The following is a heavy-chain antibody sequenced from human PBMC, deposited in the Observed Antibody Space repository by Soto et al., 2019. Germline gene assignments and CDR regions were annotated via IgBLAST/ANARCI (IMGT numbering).Heavy chain of an antibody. V-gene: IGHV1-46*01. D-gene: IGHD5-18*01. Sequence: PGASVKVSCKASGYTFTSYYMHWVRQAPGQGLEWMGIINPSGGSTSYAQKFQGRVTMTRDTSTSTVYMELSSLRSEDTAVYYCVRDQEDTAMVYNWFDPWGQGTLVTVSS. CDR3: VRDQEDTAMVYNWFDP. J-gene: IGHJ5*02. CDR2: INPSGGST. CDR1: GYTFTSYY.